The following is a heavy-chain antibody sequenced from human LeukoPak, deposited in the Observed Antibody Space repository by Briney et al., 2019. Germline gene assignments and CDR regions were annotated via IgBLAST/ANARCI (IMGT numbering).Heavy chain of an antibody. CDR2: INTNTGNP. Sequence: ASVKVSCKASGYTFTSYAMNWVRQAPGQGLEWMGWINTNTGNPTYAQGFTGRFVFSLDTSVSTAYLQISSLKAEDTAVYYCAINYYDSSGYPMRGDFWGQGTLVTVSS. CDR3: AINYYDSSGYPMRGDF. V-gene: IGHV7-4-1*02. CDR1: GYTFTSYA. J-gene: IGHJ4*02. D-gene: IGHD3-22*01.